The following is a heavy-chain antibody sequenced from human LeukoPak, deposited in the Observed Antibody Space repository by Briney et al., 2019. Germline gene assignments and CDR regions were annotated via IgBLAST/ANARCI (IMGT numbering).Heavy chain of an antibody. V-gene: IGHV1-24*01. CDR3: ATYGGYDSSGYYYFAS. Sequence: ASVKVSCKVSGYTLTELSMHWVRQAPGKGLEGMGGFDPEDGETIYAQKFQGRVTMTEDTSTDAAYMELSSLRSEDTAVYYCATYGGYDSSGYYYFASWGEGTLVTVSS. CDR1: GYTLTELS. CDR2: FDPEDGET. J-gene: IGHJ4*02. D-gene: IGHD3-22*01.